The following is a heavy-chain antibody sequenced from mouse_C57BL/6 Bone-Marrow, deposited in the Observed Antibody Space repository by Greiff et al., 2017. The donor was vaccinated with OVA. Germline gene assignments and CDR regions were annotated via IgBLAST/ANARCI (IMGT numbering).Heavy chain of an antibody. CDR2: IYPGSGST. D-gene: IGHD3-2*02. J-gene: IGHJ4*01. V-gene: IGHV1-55*01. CDR3: ARELRLPSYYAMDY. Sequence: VKLQQPGAELVKPGASVKMSCKASGYTFTSYWITWVKQRPGQGLEWIGDIYPGSGSTNYNEKFKSKATLTVDTSSSTAYMQLSSLTSEDSAVYYCARELRLPSYYAMDYWGQGTSVTVSS. CDR1: GYTFTSYW.